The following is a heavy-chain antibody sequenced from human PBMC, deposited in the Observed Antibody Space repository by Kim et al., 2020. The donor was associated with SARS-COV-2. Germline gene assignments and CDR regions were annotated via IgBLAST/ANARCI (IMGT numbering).Heavy chain of an antibody. Sequence: YYADSVKGRFTISRDSSKNTMYLQMNSLRAEDTALYDCAKDSGNDQLDYWGQGSLVTVSS. D-gene: IGHD3-16*01. J-gene: IGHJ4*02. CDR3: AKDSGNDQLDY. V-gene: IGHV3-33*06.